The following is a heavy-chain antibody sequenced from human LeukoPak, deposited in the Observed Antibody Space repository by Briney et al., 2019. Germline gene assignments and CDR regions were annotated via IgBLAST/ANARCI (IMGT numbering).Heavy chain of an antibody. CDR2: ISSDGSDE. D-gene: IGHD4-17*01. Sequence: LRLSCAASGFTFSSYAMSWVRQAPGKGLEWVAVISSDGSDEYSADSVKGRFTISRDNSKNTLYLQMNSLRVEDTAVYNCAKSNYGDYGGYDYWGQGTLVTVSS. V-gene: IGHV3-30*18. J-gene: IGHJ4*02. CDR1: GFTFSSYA. CDR3: AKSNYGDYGGYDY.